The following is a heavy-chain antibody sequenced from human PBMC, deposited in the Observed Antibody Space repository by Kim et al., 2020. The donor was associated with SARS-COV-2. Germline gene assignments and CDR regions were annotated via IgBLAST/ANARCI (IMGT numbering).Heavy chain of an antibody. Sequence: GGSLRLSCAHSGFTFSIYDMNWVRQAPGKGLEWVSSISGSSSHIYYADSVKGRFTVSRDNAKTSLYLQMNSLRGEDTAVYYRASRLPPARYNPKDVWGQG. J-gene: IGHJ6*02. D-gene: IGHD3-9*01. V-gene: IGHV3-21*01. CDR3: ASRLPPARYNPKDV. CDR2: ISGSSSHI. CDR1: GFTFSIYD.